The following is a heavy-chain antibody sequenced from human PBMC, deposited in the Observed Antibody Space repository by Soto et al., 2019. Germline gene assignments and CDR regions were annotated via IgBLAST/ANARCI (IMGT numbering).Heavy chain of an antibody. CDR1: GDTVTGYY. V-gene: IGHV1-2*04. D-gene: IGHD7-27*01. J-gene: IGHJ5*01. Sequence: QVQLEQSGAEVKKPGASVKISCKISGDTVTGYYIHWMRQAPGQGLELMGWVSPENGDTEYAQNFGGWVTMTRDTSTRTTYMELSSLTTDDTAIYYCAREVTPGHWGWFASWGQGTLVTVSS. CDR2: VSPENGDT. CDR3: AREVTPGHWGWFAS.